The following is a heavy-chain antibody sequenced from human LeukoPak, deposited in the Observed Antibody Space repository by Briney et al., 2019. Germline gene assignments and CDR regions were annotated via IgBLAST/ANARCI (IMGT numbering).Heavy chain of an antibody. Sequence: GGSLRLSCAASGFAFSSYEMNWIRQAPGKGLEWVSYISYSGSSIYYYADSVRGRFTITRDNAKNSVYLQMNSLRTEDTALYYCAKGFWYFDLWGRGTLVTVSS. CDR1: GFAFSSYE. CDR3: AKGFWYFDL. V-gene: IGHV3-48*03. CDR2: ISYSGSSI. J-gene: IGHJ2*01.